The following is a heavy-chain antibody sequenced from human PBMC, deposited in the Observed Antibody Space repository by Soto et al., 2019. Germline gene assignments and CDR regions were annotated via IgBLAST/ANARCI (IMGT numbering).Heavy chain of an antibody. D-gene: IGHD5-18*01. V-gene: IGHV3-30*03. Sequence: QVQLVESGGGVVQPGRSLRLSCAASGFTFRSYGIHWVRQAPGKGLEWVAVISYDGSNKYYADSVKGRFTISRDNSKNTLYLQMNSLRPEDTAVYYCARDLEYVDPAMAYDYYYGMDVWGQGTTVTVSS. CDR2: ISYDGSNK. CDR3: ARDLEYVDPAMAYDYYYGMDV. J-gene: IGHJ6*02. CDR1: GFTFRSYG.